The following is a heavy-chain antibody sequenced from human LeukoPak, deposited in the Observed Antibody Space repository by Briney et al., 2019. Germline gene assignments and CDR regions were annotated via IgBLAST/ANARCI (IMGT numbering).Heavy chain of an antibody. Sequence: ASVKVCCKASGYTFTGYYMHWVRQAPGQGLEWMGWINPNSGGTNYAQKFQGRVTMTRDTCISTAYMELSRLRSDDTAVYYCARTLLEDCSGGSCYWYGMDVWGQGTTVTVSS. CDR3: ARTLLEDCSGGSCYWYGMDV. V-gene: IGHV1-2*02. D-gene: IGHD2-15*01. CDR1: GYTFTGYY. CDR2: INPNSGGT. J-gene: IGHJ6*02.